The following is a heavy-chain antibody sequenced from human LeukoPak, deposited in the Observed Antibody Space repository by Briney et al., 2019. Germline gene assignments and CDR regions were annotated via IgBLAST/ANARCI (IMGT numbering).Heavy chain of an antibody. J-gene: IGHJ4*02. CDR1: RFTFSSYG. D-gene: IGHD2-21*01. CDR3: ARSDGGTMNY. CDR2: ISSDGSDE. V-gene: IGHV3-30*04. Sequence: PGGSLRLTCAASRFTFSSYGMHWVRQAPGKGLEWVAVISSDGSDESYADSVKGRITISRDNSKNTLYLQMNSLRAEDTAVFYCARSDGGTMNYWGQGTLVTVSS.